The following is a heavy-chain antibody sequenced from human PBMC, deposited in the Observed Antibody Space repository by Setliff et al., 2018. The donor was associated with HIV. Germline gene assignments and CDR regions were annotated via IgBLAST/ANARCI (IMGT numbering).Heavy chain of an antibody. D-gene: IGHD1-20*01. V-gene: IGHV3-7*03. J-gene: IGHJ4*02. CDR3: ARYNWNPLGYRFDY. CDR2: IKQDGSEK. CDR1: GFTFSSFG. Sequence: GSLRLSCAASGFTFSSFGMSWVRQAPGKGLEWVANIKQDGSEKYYVDSVKGRFTISRDNAKNSLYLQMNSLRAEDTAVYYCARYNWNPLGYRFDYWGQGTLVTVSS.